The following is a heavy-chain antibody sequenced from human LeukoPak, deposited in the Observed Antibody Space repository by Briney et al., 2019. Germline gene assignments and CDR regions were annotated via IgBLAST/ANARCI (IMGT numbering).Heavy chain of an antibody. J-gene: IGHJ5*02. Sequence: ASVKVSCKASGYTFTGQYIHWVRQAPGQGLEWMGWINPNGGGTNYAQKFQGRVTMTRDTSITTTYMELSRLRSDDTAVYYCARVVTTTWNSYTGWFDPWGQGTLVTVSS. V-gene: IGHV1-2*02. D-gene: IGHD4-11*01. CDR1: GYTFTGQY. CDR3: ARVVTTTWNSYTGWFDP. CDR2: INPNGGGT.